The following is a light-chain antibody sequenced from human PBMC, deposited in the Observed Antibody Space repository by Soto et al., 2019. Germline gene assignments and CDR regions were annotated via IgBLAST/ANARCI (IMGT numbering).Light chain of an antibody. Sequence: QPVLTQPPSVSVAPGQRVTISCTGSNSNIGAGYDVHWYQHLPGAAPKLLIYDDTHRPSGVPDRFSGSKSGTSASLAITGLQAADEADYYCQSYDNSLSGALFGGGTKLTVL. CDR2: DDT. CDR1: NSNIGAGYD. V-gene: IGLV1-40*01. CDR3: QSYDNSLSGAL. J-gene: IGLJ3*02.